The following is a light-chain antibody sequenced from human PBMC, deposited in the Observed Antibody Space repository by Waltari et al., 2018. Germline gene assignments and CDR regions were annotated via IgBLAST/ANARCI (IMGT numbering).Light chain of an antibody. J-gene: IGLJ2*01. CDR3: GAWDDTLRFV. CDR1: SSNIGSNY. Sequence: QSVLSQPPSASGTPGQRVTISCSGTSSNIGSNYVYWYQHLPGMAPQLLLYRNNPRPPGVPDRFSSSKSGTSASLAIRELRSEDEADYYCGAWDDTLRFVFGGGTRLTVL. CDR2: RNN. V-gene: IGLV1-47*01.